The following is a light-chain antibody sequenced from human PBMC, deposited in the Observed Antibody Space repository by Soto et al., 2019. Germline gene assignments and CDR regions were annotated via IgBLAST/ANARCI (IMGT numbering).Light chain of an antibody. CDR3: QQYYRTSWT. CDR2: WAS. Sequence: DIVMTQSPDSLAVSLGERATINCKSNQIVLYRSNNKHYLAWYQQKPGQPPKMLIYWASTRESGVPDRFSGSGSGTDFTLTISSLQAEDVAVYYCQQYYRTSWTFGQGTKVDIK. CDR1: QIVLYRSNNKHY. V-gene: IGKV4-1*01. J-gene: IGKJ1*01.